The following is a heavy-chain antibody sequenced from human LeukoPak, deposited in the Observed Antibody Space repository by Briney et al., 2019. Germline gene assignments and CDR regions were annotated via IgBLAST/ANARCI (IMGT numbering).Heavy chain of an antibody. V-gene: IGHV3-21*01. Sequence: GGSLRLSCAASGFTFSSYSMNWVRQAPGKGLEWVSSISSSSYIYYADSVKGRFTISRDNAKNSLYLQMSSLRAEDTAVYYCARGGSSSWYVFDPWGQGTLVTVSS. CDR2: ISSSSYI. J-gene: IGHJ5*02. CDR1: GFTFSSYS. D-gene: IGHD6-13*01. CDR3: ARGGSSSWYVFDP.